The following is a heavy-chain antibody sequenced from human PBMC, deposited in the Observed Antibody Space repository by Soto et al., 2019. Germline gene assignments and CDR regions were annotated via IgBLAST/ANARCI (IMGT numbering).Heavy chain of an antibody. CDR3: ARDEGITGTGMGWFDP. Sequence: QVQLVQSGADVKKPGSSVKVSCKASGGTFSSYAISWVRQAPGHGLERMGGLIPIFGTANYAQKFQGRVTITADESTSTAYMELSSLRSEDTAVYYCARDEGITGTGMGWFDPWGQGTLVTVAS. J-gene: IGHJ5*02. CDR1: GGTFSSYA. V-gene: IGHV1-69*01. D-gene: IGHD1-20*01. CDR2: LIPIFGTA.